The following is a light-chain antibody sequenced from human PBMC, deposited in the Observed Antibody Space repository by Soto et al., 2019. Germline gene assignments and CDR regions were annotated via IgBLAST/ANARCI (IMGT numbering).Light chain of an antibody. V-gene: IGLV2-23*01. CDR3: CSFAGSGATWV. J-gene: IGLJ3*02. Sequence: QSVLTQPASVSGSPGQSITISCTGTNSDVGSYNFVSWYQQHPGKVPKLIIYEATKRPSGLSNRFSGSKSGNTASLTISGLQAEDEADYYCCSFAGSGATWVFGGGTKLTVL. CDR1: NSDVGSYNF. CDR2: EAT.